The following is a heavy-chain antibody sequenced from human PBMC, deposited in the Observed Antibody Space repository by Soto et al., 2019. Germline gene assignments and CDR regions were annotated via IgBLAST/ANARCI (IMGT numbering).Heavy chain of an antibody. V-gene: IGHV3-33*01. CDR2: IWYDGSNK. CDR3: ARDRQRIEYSSSSANWFDP. CDR1: GFTFSSYG. D-gene: IGHD6-6*01. J-gene: IGHJ5*02. Sequence: GGSLRLSCAASGFTFSSYGMHWVRQAPGKGLEWVAVIWYDGSNKYYADSVKGRFTISRDNSKNTLYLQMNSLRAEDTAVYYCARDRQRIEYSSSSANWFDPWGQGTLVTVYS.